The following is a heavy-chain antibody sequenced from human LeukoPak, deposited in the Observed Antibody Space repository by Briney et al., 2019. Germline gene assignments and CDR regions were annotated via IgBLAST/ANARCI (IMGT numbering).Heavy chain of an antibody. V-gene: IGHV1-69*04. CDR1: GGTFSSYA. CDR3: ARADSPQWELPY. J-gene: IGHJ4*02. Sequence: ASVKVSCKASGGTFSSYAISWVRQAPGQGLEWMGRIIPILGIANYAQKFQGRVTITADKSTSTAYMELSSLRSEDTAVYYCARADSPQWELPYWGQGTLVTVSS. D-gene: IGHD1-26*01. CDR2: IIPILGIA.